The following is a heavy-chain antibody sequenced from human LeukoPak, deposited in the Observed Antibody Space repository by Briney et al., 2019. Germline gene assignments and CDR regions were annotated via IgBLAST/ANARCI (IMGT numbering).Heavy chain of an antibody. J-gene: IGHJ4*02. D-gene: IGHD3-22*01. V-gene: IGHV3-30*02. CDR3: AKDVGYDSSGYLDY. CDR1: GFTFSSYG. CDR2: IWYDGSNK. Sequence: GGSLRLSCAASGFTFSSYGMHWVRQAPGKGLEWVAVIWYDGSNKYYADSVKGRFTISRDNSKNTLYLQMNSLRAEDTAVYYCAKDVGYDSSGYLDYWGQGTLVTVSS.